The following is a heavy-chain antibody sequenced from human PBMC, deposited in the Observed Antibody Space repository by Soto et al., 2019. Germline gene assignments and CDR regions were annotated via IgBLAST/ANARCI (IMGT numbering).Heavy chain of an antibody. J-gene: IGHJ5*02. CDR1: GGSISSGGYY. Sequence: PSETLSLTCTVSGGSISSGGYYWSWTRQHPGKGLEWIGYIYYSGSTYYNPSLKSRVTISVDTSKNQFSLKLSSVTAADTAVYYCARRQAVARLGWFDPWGQGTLVTVSS. CDR3: ARRQAVARLGWFDP. V-gene: IGHV4-31*03. CDR2: IYYSGST. D-gene: IGHD6-19*01.